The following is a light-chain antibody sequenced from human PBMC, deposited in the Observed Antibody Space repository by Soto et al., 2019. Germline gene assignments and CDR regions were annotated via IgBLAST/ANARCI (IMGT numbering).Light chain of an antibody. CDR3: SSYTGSSTSYV. CDR2: KVD. J-gene: IGLJ1*01. Sequence: QSVLTQPASVSRSPGQSITIPCSGRSSDLGGLNYVSWYQQHPGKVPKLIIYKVDNRPSGISDRFSASKSGNTASLTISGLQAEDEAHYYCSSYTGSSTSYVFGTGTKVTVL. CDR1: SSDLGGLNY. V-gene: IGLV2-14*01.